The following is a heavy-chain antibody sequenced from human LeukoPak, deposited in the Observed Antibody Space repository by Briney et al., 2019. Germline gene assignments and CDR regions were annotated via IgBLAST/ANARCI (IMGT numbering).Heavy chain of an antibody. CDR1: GYTFTSYG. CDR2: ISAYNGNT. Sequence: ASVNVSCKASGYTFTSYGISWVRQAPGQGLEWMGWISAYNGNTNYAQKLQGRVTMTTDTSTSTAYMELRSLRSDDTAVYYCARDGGYYYDSSGYLPWFDPWGQGTLVTVSS. CDR3: ARDGGYYYDSSGYLPWFDP. V-gene: IGHV1-18*01. J-gene: IGHJ5*02. D-gene: IGHD3-22*01.